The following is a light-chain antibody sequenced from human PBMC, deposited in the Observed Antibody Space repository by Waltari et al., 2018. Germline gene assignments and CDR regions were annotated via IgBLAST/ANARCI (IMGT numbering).Light chain of an antibody. CDR3: QHYVRLPAT. V-gene: IGKV3-20*01. Sequence: VLTQSPGTLSLSPGDRATLACRARQSVGTSLAWYQQKPGQPPRLPIFGASRRATGSPDRFSGSGSGTDFSLTISRLEPEDFAVYYCQHYVRLPATFGQGTKVEI. J-gene: IGKJ1*01. CDR1: QSVGTS. CDR2: GAS.